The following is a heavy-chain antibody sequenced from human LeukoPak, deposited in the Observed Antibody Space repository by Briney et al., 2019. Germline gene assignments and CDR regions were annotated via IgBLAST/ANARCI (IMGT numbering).Heavy chain of an antibody. J-gene: IGHJ4*02. CDR1: GFTFSDYY. CDR3: ARELYYGSGSYLDY. CDR2: ISSSGSTI. Sequence: KPGGSLRLSCAASGFTFSDYYMSWLRQAPGKRLEWVSYISSSGSTIYYADSVKGRFTISRDNAKNSLYLQMNSLRAEDTAVYYCARELYYGSGSYLDYWGQGTLVTVSS. V-gene: IGHV3-11*04. D-gene: IGHD3-10*01.